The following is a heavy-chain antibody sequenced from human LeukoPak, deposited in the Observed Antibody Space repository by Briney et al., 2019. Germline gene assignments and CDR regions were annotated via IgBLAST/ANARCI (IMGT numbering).Heavy chain of an antibody. J-gene: IGHJ4*02. CDR2: ISGSGDST. Sequence: GGSLRLSCAASGFTFSSYGMHWVRQAPGKGLEWVSGISGSGDSTYYADSVKGRFTISRDNSKNILYLQMNSLRAEDTAVYYCARKGHSYDYDPFDYWGQGTLVTVSS. CDR1: GFTFSSYG. CDR3: ARKGHSYDYDPFDY. D-gene: IGHD5-18*01. V-gene: IGHV3-23*01.